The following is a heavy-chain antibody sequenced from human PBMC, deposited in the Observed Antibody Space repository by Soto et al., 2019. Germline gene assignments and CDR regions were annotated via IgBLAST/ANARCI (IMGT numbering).Heavy chain of an antibody. J-gene: IGHJ4*02. CDR1: GFTFSSYG. Sequence: QVQLVESGGGVVQPGRSLRLSCAASGFTFSSYGMHWVRQAPGKGLEWVAVMYYDGSDEYYADSVKGRFTISRDNSKNTLYLQMNSLRAEDTAVYYCARDLGGIAVAGSAGYWGQGTLVTVSS. D-gene: IGHD6-19*01. CDR2: MYYDGSDE. CDR3: ARDLGGIAVAGSAGY. V-gene: IGHV3-33*01.